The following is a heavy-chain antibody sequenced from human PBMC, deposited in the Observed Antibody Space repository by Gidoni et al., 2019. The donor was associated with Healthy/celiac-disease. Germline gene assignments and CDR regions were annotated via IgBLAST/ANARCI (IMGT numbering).Heavy chain of an antibody. D-gene: IGHD1-26*01. CDR3: ARESGRLDY. Sequence: EGQMVESGGGLVKPGGSLRISGAASGFTVSSNYMSWVRQAPGTGLELVSVIYSGGSTYYADSVQGRFTISRDNSKNTLYLQMNSLRAEDTAVYYCARESGRLDYWGQGTLVTVSS. V-gene: IGHV3-66*01. CDR1: GFTVSSNY. J-gene: IGHJ4*02. CDR2: IYSGGST.